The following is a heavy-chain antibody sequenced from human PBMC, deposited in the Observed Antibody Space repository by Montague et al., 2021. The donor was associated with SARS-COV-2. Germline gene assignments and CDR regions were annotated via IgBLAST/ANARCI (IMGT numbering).Heavy chain of an antibody. CDR3: ARGRQHINMVVVVVTGGEYYFDF. D-gene: IGHD3-22*01. CDR1: DGSFSDYS. J-gene: IGHJ4*02. V-gene: IGHV4-34*01. Sequence: SETLSLTCAVYDGSFSDYSWTWIRQPPGKGLEWIGEINHRGSTNXNPSLKSRVTISVDTSKNQFSLKMTSVTAADTAVYYCARGRQHINMVVVVVTGGEYYFDFWGQGTLVAVPS. CDR2: INHRGST.